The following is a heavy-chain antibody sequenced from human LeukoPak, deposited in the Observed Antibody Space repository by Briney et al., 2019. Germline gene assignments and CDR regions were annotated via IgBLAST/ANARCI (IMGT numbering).Heavy chain of an antibody. CDR1: GFTFSSYE. J-gene: IGHJ6*03. CDR3: ARGAGSGADYYYYYYMDV. Sequence: GGSLRLSCAASGFTFSSYEMNWVRQAPGKGLEWVSYISSRGSTIYYADSVKGRFTISRDNAKNSLYLQMNSLRAEDTAVYYCARGAGSGADYYYYYYMDVWGKGTTVTVSS. V-gene: IGHV3-48*03. D-gene: IGHD1-26*01. CDR2: ISSRGSTI.